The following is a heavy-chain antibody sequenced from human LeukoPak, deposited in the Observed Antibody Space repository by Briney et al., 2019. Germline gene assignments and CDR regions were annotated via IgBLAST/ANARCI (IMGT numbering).Heavy chain of an antibody. CDR1: GFTFSSYW. J-gene: IGHJ4*02. D-gene: IGHD6-13*01. V-gene: IGHV3-7*01. CDR3: ARVGYSSSWFRLYYFDY. Sequence: GGSLRLSCAASGFTFSSYWMSWVRQAPGKGLEWVPNIKQDGSEKYYVDSVKGRFTISRDNAKNSLYLQMNSLRAEDTAVYYCARVGYSSSWFRLYYFDYWGQGTLVTVSS. CDR2: IKQDGSEK.